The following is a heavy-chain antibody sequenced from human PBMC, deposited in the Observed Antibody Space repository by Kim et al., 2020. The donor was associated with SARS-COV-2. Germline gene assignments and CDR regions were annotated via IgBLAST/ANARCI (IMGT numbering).Heavy chain of an antibody. Sequence: GGSLRLSCVGSGFTFDIYAMSWVRQAPGKGLEWVSVISGGGVNKFYADSVRGRLTISRDNSKNTLYLQMNSLRDEDTDLYYCAKMVVMDDDNYYYYYGMDVWGQGTTVTVSS. V-gene: IGHV3-23*01. CDR1: GFTFDIYA. J-gene: IGHJ6*02. CDR3: AKMVVMDDDNYYYYYGMDV. D-gene: IGHD3-22*01. CDR2: ISGGGVNK.